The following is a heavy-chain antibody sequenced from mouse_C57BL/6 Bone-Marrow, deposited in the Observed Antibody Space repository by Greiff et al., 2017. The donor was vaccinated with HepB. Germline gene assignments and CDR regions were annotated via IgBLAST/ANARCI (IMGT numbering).Heavy chain of an antibody. CDR2: INPNNGGT. Sequence: EVQRVESGPELVKPGASVKIPCKASGYTFTDYNMDWVKQSHGKSLEWIGDINPNNGGTIYNQKFKGKATLTVDKSSSTAYMELRSLTSEDTAVYYCARAYYYGSRVFAYWGQGTLVTVSA. V-gene: IGHV1-18*01. J-gene: IGHJ3*01. D-gene: IGHD1-1*01. CDR3: ARAYYYGSRVFAY. CDR1: GYTFTDYN.